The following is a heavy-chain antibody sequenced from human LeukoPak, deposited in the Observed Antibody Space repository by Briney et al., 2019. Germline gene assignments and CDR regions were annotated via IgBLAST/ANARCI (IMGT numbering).Heavy chain of an antibody. CDR3: TKRAPYYFDY. V-gene: IGHV3-23*01. CDR2: ISGSGGST. J-gene: IGHJ4*02. Sequence: PGGSLRLSCAASGFTFSSYAMSWVRQAPGKGLEWVSAISGSGGSTYYADSVKGRFTISRDNSKNTLYLQIYGLRAEDTALYYCTKRAPYYFDYWGQGTLVTVSS. CDR1: GFTFSSYA.